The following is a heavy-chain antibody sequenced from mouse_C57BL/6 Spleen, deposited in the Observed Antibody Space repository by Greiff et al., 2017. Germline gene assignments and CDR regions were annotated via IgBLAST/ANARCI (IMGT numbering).Heavy chain of an antibody. D-gene: IGHD1-1*01. V-gene: IGHV1-81*01. J-gene: IGHJ4*01. CDR2: IYPRSSNT. CDR3: ARAPLFTTVVASRMDY. CDR1: GYTFTSYG. Sequence: QVQLQQSGAVLARPGASVKLSCKASGYTFTSYGISWVKQRTGQGLEWIGEIYPRSSNTYYNEKFKSKATLTADKSSSTAYMELRSLTSEDSAVYFCARAPLFTTVVASRMDYWGQGTSVTVSS.